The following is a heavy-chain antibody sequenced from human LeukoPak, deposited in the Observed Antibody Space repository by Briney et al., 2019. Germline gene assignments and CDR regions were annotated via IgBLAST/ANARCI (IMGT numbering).Heavy chain of an antibody. J-gene: IGHJ4*02. CDR2: ISGSGGST. D-gene: IGHD3-10*01. CDR3: ARDEVWFGTIDY. CDR1: GFTFSSYA. Sequence: PGGSLRLSCAASGFTFSSYAMSWVRQAPGKGLEWVSAISGSGGSTYYADSVKGRFTISRDNSRNTLFLQMNSLRAEDTAIYYCARDEVWFGTIDYWGQGTLVTVSP. V-gene: IGHV3-23*01.